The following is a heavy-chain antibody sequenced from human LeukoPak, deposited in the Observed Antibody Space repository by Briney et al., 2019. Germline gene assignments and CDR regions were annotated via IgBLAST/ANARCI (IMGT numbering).Heavy chain of an antibody. CDR2: ISGSGVST. D-gene: IGHD4-17*01. Sequence: PGGSLRLSCAASGFTFSSYAMSWVRQAPGKWLEWVSAISGSGVSTYYADSVKGRFTISRDNAKNSLYLQMNSLRAEDTAVYYCAREGGDYGWFDPWGQGTLVTVSS. CDR3: AREGGDYGWFDP. CDR1: GFTFSSYA. V-gene: IGHV3-23*01. J-gene: IGHJ5*02.